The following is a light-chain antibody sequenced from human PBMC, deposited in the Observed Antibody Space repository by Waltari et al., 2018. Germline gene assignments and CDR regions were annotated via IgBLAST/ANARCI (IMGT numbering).Light chain of an antibody. CDR3: SSYISSDTLEL. J-gene: IGLJ2*01. CDR1: SSDVGGYNY. CDR2: DVS. V-gene: IGLV2-14*03. Sequence: HSALTQPASVSGSPGQSITTSCTGTSSDVGGYNYVPWYQQHPGKAPKLMIFDVSYRPSGISNRFSGSKSGNTASLTISGLQAEDEADYYCSSYISSDTLELFGGGTSLTVL.